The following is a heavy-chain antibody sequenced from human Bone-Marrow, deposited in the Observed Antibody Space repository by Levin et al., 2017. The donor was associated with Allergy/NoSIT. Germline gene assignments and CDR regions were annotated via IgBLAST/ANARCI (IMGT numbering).Heavy chain of an antibody. Sequence: GESLKISCGGSGYRFGSYGMHWVRQAPGKGLEWVAVISYDGVNTYYVDSVKGRFTISRDNSKNMLYLEMNSLREEDTAVYFCARDIGYGGGDCLDYWGQGSLVTVSS. CDR3: ARDIGYGGGDCLDY. CDR1: GYRFGSYG. D-gene: IGHD2-21*02. V-gene: IGHV3-30*03. CDR2: ISYDGVNT. J-gene: IGHJ4*02.